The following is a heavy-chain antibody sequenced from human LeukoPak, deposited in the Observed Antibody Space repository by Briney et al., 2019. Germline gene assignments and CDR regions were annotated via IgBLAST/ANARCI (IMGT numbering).Heavy chain of an antibody. D-gene: IGHD3-3*01. CDR1: GFTFSNAW. V-gene: IGHV3-15*01. CDR3: TTSIQYYDFWSGYYSDY. J-gene: IGHJ4*02. CDR2: IKSKTDGGTT. Sequence: GGSLRLSCAASGFTFSNAWMSWVRQAPGKGLEWVGRIKSKTDGGTTDYAAPVKGRFTISRDDSKNTLHLQMNSLKTEDTPVYYCTTSIQYYDFWSGYYSDYWGQGTLVTVSS.